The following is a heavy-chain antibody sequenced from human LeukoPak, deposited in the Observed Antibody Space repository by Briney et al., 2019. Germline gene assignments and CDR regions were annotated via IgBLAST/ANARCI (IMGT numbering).Heavy chain of an antibody. CDR3: ARDGRGMDV. CDR2: INPDSGST. Sequence: ASVKVSCKASGYNFAGYHMHWVRQAPGQGLEWMGRINPDSGSTNYAQKFQGRVTMTRDTSTSTVYMELSSLRSEDTAVYYCARDGRGMDVWGQGTTVTVSS. V-gene: IGHV1-2*06. CDR1: GYNFAGYH. J-gene: IGHJ6*02.